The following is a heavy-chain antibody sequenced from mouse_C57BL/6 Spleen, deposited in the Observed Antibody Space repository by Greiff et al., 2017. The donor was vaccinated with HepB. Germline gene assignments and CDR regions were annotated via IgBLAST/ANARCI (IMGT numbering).Heavy chain of an antibody. V-gene: IGHV1-22*01. Sequence: EVQLQQSGPELVKPGASVKMSCKASGYTFTDYNMHWVKQSHGKSLEWIGYINPNNGGTSYNQKFKGKATLTVNKSSSTAYMELRSLTSEDSAVYYWSRGHYYYGGLDYWGQGTTLTVSS. CDR1: GYTFTDYN. CDR2: INPNNGGT. D-gene: IGHD1-1*01. CDR3: SRGHYYYGGLDY. J-gene: IGHJ2*01.